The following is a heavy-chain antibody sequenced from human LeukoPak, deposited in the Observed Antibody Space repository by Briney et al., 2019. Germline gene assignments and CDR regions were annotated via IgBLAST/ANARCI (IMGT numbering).Heavy chain of an antibody. Sequence: GGSLRLSCAASGFTFSSYGMHWVRQAPGKGPEWVAFIRYDGSNKYYADSVKGRFTISRDNSKNTLYLQMNSLGAEDTAVYYCARDLGQYYDTSDNWFDPWGQGTLVTVSS. J-gene: IGHJ5*02. CDR1: GFTFSSYG. CDR3: ARDLGQYYDTSDNWFDP. D-gene: IGHD3-22*01. V-gene: IGHV3-30*02. CDR2: IRYDGSNK.